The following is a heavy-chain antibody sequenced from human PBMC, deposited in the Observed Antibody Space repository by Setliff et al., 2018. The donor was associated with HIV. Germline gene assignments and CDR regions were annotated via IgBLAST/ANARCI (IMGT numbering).Heavy chain of an antibody. CDR3: ATDIVATLDY. V-gene: IGHV3-7*01. CDR1: EFSLSHFW. CDR2: IKQDGGEK. D-gene: IGHD5-12*01. Sequence: GGSLRLSCVGSEFSLSHFWMAWVRQAPGKGLEWVANIKQDGGEKYYVDSVKGRFTISRDNAKNSLYLQMNSLRAKDTAVYYCATDIVATLDYWGQGTLVTVSS. J-gene: IGHJ4*02.